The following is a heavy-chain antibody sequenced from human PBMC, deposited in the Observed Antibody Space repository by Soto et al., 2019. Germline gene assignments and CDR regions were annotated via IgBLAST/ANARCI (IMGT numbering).Heavy chain of an antibody. D-gene: IGHD6-25*01. V-gene: IGHV3-33*01. CDR2: IWYDGSNK. Sequence: QVQLVESGGGVVQPGRSLRLSCAASRFTFSSYGMHWVRQAPGKGLEWVAVIWYDGSNKYYADSVKGRFTISRDNSKNTLYLQMNSLRAEDTAVYYCARAKTYSSALFDYWGQGTLVTVSS. CDR3: ARAKTYSSALFDY. J-gene: IGHJ4*02. CDR1: RFTFSSYG.